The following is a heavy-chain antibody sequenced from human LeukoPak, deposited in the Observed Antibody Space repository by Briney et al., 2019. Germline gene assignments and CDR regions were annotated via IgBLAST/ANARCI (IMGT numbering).Heavy chain of an antibody. Sequence: SETLSLTCTVSGYSISSGYYWGWIRQPPGKGLEWIGYIYYSGSTNYNPSLKSRVTISVDTSKNQFSLKLSSVTAADTAVYYCARAGPDWYFDLWGRGTLVTVSS. CDR3: ARAGPDWYFDL. CDR1: GYSISSGYY. V-gene: IGHV4-61*01. J-gene: IGHJ2*01. CDR2: IYYSGST.